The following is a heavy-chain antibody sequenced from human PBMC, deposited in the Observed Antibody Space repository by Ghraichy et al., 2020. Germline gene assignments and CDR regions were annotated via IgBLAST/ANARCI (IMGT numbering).Heavy chain of an antibody. V-gene: IGHV4-59*01. CDR3: ARGSGVSYGFDY. J-gene: IGHJ4*02. D-gene: IGHD5-18*01. Sequence: SETLSLTCTVSGGSISSYYWSWIRQPPGKGLEWIGYIYYSGSTNYNPSLKSRVTISVDTSKNQFSLKLSSVTAADTAVYYCARGSGVSYGFDYWGQGTLVTVSS. CDR1: GGSISSYY. CDR2: IYYSGST.